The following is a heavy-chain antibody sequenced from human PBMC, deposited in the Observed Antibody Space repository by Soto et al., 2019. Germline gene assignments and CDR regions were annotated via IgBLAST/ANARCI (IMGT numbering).Heavy chain of an antibody. CDR1: GASIRSYY. D-gene: IGHD3-10*01. Sequence: SETMSLTCRVSGASIRSYYWHWIRQPPGKGLEWIGYVYTSDYTRYSSSLKSRVTIPVDTSKSQFYLRLNSVTAADTAVYYCASSAGNPAEFLYYNGRDVWGQGTTVTVSS. V-gene: IGHV4-4*08. CDR3: ASSAGNPAEFLYYNGRDV. J-gene: IGHJ6*02. CDR2: VYTSDYT.